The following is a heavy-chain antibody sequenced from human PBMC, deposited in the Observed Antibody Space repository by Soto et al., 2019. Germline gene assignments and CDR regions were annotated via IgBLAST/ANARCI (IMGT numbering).Heavy chain of an antibody. Sequence: QVQLVQSGAEVKKPGASVKVSCKASGYSFTDHYMHWVRQAPGQGPEWRGWINPNSGGTFYAQRFKGRVTMTTDASITTTYIEVRSLTSDDTAVYYCARDRRGLATLDVMSSCGQGTTVTVSS. D-gene: IGHD3-16*01. V-gene: IGHV1-2*02. CDR3: ARDRRGLATLDVMSS. CDR1: GYSFTDHY. J-gene: IGHJ6*02. CDR2: INPNSGGT.